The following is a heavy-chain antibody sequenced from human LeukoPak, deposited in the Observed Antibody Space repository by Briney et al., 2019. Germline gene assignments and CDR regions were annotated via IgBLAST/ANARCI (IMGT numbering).Heavy chain of an antibody. Sequence: GGSLRLSCAASGFTFSDYYMSWIRQAPGEGLEWVSYISSSGSTIYYADSVKGRFTISRDNAKNSLYLQMNSLRAEDTAVYYCARDRRFLESGSSGYCDYWGQGTLVTVSS. CDR2: ISSSGSTI. D-gene: IGHD3-22*01. CDR1: GFTFSDYY. J-gene: IGHJ4*02. V-gene: IGHV3-11*01. CDR3: ARDRRFLESGSSGYCDY.